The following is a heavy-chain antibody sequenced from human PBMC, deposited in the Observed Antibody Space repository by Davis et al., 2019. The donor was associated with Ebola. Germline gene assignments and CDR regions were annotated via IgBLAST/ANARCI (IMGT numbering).Heavy chain of an antibody. Sequence: PGGSLRLSCAASGFTFSSYAMSWVRQAPGKGLEWVSAISGSGGSTYYADSVKGRFTISRDNSKNTLYLQMNSLRAEDTAVYYCAKARGGDYPEADWFDPWGQGTLVTVSS. CDR1: GFTFSSYA. CDR2: ISGSGGST. CDR3: AKARGGDYPEADWFDP. J-gene: IGHJ5*02. V-gene: IGHV3-23*01. D-gene: IGHD4-17*01.